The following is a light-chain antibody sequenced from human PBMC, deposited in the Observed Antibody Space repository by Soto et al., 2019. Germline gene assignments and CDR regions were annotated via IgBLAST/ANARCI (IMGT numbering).Light chain of an antibody. V-gene: IGKV3-20*01. CDR1: QSVSSSY. J-gene: IGKJ2*01. Sequence: EIVLTQSPGTLSLSPGERATLSCRASQSVSSSYLAWYQQKPGQAPRLLIYGACSRATGIEDRFSGSGSGTDFTLNISNLVPEDFALYYCQQYCSSQGTFRQETELEIK. CDR3: QQYCSSQGT. CDR2: GAC.